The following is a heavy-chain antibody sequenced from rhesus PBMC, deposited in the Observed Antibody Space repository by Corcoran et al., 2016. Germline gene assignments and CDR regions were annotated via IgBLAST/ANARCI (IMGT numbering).Heavy chain of an antibody. CDR1: GGSISGGYC. CDR2: IYSSSGTT. Sequence: QVQLQESGPGLLKPSATLSLPCAVSGGSISGGYCWGWLLQPPGKGLEWSGSIYSSSGTTSYNTPLKSRVTISTDTSKNQSSLKLNSVTAADTAVYYCAREGYSGDILNWGQGVLVTVSS. CDR3: AREGYSGDILN. V-gene: IGHV4S7*01. D-gene: IGHD5-42*01. J-gene: IGHJ4*01.